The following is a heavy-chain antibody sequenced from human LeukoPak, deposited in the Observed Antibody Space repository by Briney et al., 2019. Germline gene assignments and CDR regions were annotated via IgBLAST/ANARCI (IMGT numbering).Heavy chain of an antibody. CDR1: GFTFSSYA. CDR3: ARDREDYGDYFYGMDV. CDR2: ISYDGGNK. D-gene: IGHD4-17*01. V-gene: IGHV3-30-3*01. Sequence: GGSLRLSCAASGFTFSSYATHWVRQAPGKGLEWVAVISYDGGNKYYADSVKGRSTISSDNSKNTLYLQMNSLRVEDTAVYHCARDREDYGDYFYGMDVWGQGTTVTVSS. J-gene: IGHJ6*02.